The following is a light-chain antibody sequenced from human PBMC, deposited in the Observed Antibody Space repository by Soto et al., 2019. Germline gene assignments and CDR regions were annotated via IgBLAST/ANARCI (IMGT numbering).Light chain of an antibody. CDR1: QSASSY. CDR2: DAS. J-gene: IGKJ5*01. V-gene: IGKV3-11*01. CDR3: QQRSNWLT. Sequence: EIVLTQSPGTLSLSPGERATLSCRASQSASSYLSWYQQKPGQAPRLLIYDASNRATGIPARFSGSGSGTDFTLTISSLEPEDFAVYYCQQRSNWLTFGQGTRLEIK.